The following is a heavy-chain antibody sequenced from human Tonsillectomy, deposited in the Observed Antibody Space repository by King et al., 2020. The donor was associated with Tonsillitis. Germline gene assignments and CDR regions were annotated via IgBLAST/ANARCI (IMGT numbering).Heavy chain of an antibody. CDR1: RFTFSSYA. D-gene: IGHD6-13*01. Sequence: VQLVESGGGLVQPGGSLRLSCAASRFTFSSYAVNWVRQAPGKGLEWVSSITGSGGGAYYADSVKGRFTISRDNSKNTLYLQMNSLRVEDTAVYYCAKDGRAATPPVKAFDYWGQGTLVTVPS. V-gene: IGHV3-23*04. J-gene: IGHJ4*02. CDR3: AKDGRAATPPVKAFDY. CDR2: ITGSGGGA.